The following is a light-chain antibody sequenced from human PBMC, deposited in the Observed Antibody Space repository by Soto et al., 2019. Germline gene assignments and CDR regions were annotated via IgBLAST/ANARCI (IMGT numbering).Light chain of an antibody. CDR1: QSVSYSSNNKNY. J-gene: IGKJ1*01. V-gene: IGKV4-1*01. Sequence: DIVMTQSPASLAVSLGERATINCKSSQSVSYSSNNKNYLAWYQQKPGQPPKLLIYCASTRESGVPDRFSGSGSGTDFTLTISSLQAEDVAVYFCQQYCSTPGTFGQGTKVEIK. CDR2: CAS. CDR3: QQYCSTPGT.